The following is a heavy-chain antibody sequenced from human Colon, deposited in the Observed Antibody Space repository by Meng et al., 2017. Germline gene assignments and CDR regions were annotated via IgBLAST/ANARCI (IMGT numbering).Heavy chain of an antibody. CDR2: ISAYNGNT. Sequence: VQFGAEVMKPGSAVKVSRQASGGTFSIDGISWVRQAPGQGLEWMGWISAYNGNTNYAQKLQGRVTMTTDTSTSTAYMELRSLRSDDTAVYYCARRSYYYDSSGYYYLGHWGQGTLVTVSS. CDR3: ARRSYYYDSSGYYYLGH. D-gene: IGHD3-22*01. CDR1: GGTFSIDG. V-gene: IGHV1-18*01. J-gene: IGHJ4*02.